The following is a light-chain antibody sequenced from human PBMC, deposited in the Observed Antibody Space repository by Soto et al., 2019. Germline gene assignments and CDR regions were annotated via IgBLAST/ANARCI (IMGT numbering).Light chain of an antibody. Sequence: QSALTQPASVSGSPGQSITISCTGTSSDVGGYNYVSWYQQHPGKAPKLMIYDVSNRTSGVSNRFSGSKSGNTASLTISGLQAEDEADYYCSSYTSSSTPVVFGGGTKVTVL. CDR1: SSDVGGYNY. V-gene: IGLV2-14*01. CDR2: DVS. J-gene: IGLJ2*01. CDR3: SSYTSSSTPVV.